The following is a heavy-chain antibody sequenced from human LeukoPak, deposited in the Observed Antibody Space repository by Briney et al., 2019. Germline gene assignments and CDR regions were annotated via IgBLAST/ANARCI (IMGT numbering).Heavy chain of an antibody. D-gene: IGHD5-18*01. J-gene: IGHJ4*02. Sequence: ASVKVSCKASGYTFTSYYMHWVRQAPGQGLEWMGLINPTGGSTCYAQKLQGRVTMTRDMSTSPDYMELSSLRSEDTAVYYCARAGGYGLIDYWGQGTMVTVSS. CDR3: ARAGGYGLIDY. CDR1: GYTFTSYY. CDR2: INPTGGST. V-gene: IGHV1-46*01.